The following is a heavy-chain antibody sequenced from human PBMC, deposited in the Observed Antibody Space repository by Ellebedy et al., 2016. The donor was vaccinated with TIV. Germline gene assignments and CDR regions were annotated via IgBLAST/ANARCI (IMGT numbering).Heavy chain of an antibody. J-gene: IGHJ4*02. D-gene: IGHD6-13*01. Sequence: ASVKVSXKASRYTFTGYYMHWVRQAPGQGLEWMGWINPNSGGTNYAQKFQGRVTMTRDTSISTAYMELSRLRSDDTAVYYCARGTRDSSSWYELFDYWGQGTLVTVSS. CDR3: ARGTRDSSSWYELFDY. CDR1: RYTFTGYY. CDR2: INPNSGGT. V-gene: IGHV1-2*02.